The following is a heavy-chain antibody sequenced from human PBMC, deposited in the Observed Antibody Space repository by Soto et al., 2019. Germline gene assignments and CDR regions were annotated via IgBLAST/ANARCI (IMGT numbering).Heavy chain of an antibody. J-gene: IGHJ5*02. D-gene: IGHD6-13*01. V-gene: IGHV3-7*01. CDR3: AREGSSSWYSGNWFDP. CDR2: IKQDGSEK. CDR1: GFTFSSYW. Sequence: GGSLRLSCAASGFTFSSYWMSWVRQAPGKGLEWVANIKQDGSEKYYVDSVKGRFTISRDNAKNSLYLQMNSLRAEDTAVYYCAREGSSSWYSGNWFDPWGQGTLVTVSS.